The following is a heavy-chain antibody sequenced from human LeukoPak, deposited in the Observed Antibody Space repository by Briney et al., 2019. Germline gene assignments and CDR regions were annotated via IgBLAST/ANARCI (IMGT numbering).Heavy chain of an antibody. D-gene: IGHD6-13*01. J-gene: IGHJ5*02. CDR3: AGGYSSSWYRFDP. V-gene: IGHV4-34*01. CDR2: INHSGST. Sequence: SETLSLTCAVYGGSFSGYYWSWIRQPPGKGLEWIGEINHSGSTNYNPSLKSRVTISVDTSKNQFSLKLSSVTAADTAVYYCAGGYSSSWYRFDPWGQGTLVTVSS. CDR1: GGSFSGYY.